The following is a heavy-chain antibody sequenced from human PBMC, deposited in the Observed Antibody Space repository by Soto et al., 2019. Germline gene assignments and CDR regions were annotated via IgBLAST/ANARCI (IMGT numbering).Heavy chain of an antibody. CDR3: ASLGSITMVRGVISYWFDP. D-gene: IGHD3-10*01. CDR1: GGTFSSYA. J-gene: IGHJ5*02. CDR2: IIPIFGTA. V-gene: IGHV1-69*01. Sequence: QVQLVQSGAEVKKPGSSVKVSCKASGGTFSSYAISWVRQAPGQGLEWMGGIIPIFGTANYAQKFQGRVTITADESTSTAYMELRSLRSEDTAVYYCASLGSITMVRGVISYWFDPWGQGTLVTVSS.